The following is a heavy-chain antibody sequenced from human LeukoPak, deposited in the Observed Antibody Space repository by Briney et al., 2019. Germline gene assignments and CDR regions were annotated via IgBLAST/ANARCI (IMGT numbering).Heavy chain of an antibody. V-gene: IGHV4-4*09. CDR3: ARLDVGPIDY. D-gene: IGHD1-1*01. Sequence: SETLSLTCTVSGGSISSYYWSWIRQPPGKGLEWIGYIYTSGSTNYNPSLKSRVTISVDTSENQFSLKLSSVTAADTAVYYCARLDVGPIDYWGQGTLVTVSS. CDR2: IYTSGST. J-gene: IGHJ4*02. CDR1: GGSISSYY.